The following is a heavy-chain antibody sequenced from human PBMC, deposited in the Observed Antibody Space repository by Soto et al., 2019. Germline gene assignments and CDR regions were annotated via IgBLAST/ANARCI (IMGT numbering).Heavy chain of an antibody. CDR2: IYDSGRT. CDR3: ASCRGDCHSRAGKIAY. Sequence: SETLSLTCTVSGGSINNNNYYCSWIRQPPGKGLEWIGHIYDSGRTYNNPSLSSRVTISVDTSKDQFSLKLSSVTAADTAIYYWASCRGDCHSRAGKIAYGGRETLLTVSS. D-gene: IGHD2-21*02. J-gene: IGHJ4*02. V-gene: IGHV4-30-4*01. CDR1: GGSINNNNYY.